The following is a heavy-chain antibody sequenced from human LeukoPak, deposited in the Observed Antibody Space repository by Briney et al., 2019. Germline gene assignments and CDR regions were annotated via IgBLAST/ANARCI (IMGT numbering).Heavy chain of an antibody. J-gene: IGHJ4*02. V-gene: IGHV3-30*03. CDR2: ISYDGSNK. Sequence: GRSLRLSCAASGFTFSSYGMHWVRQAPGKGLEWVAVISYDGSNKYYADSVKGRFTISRDNSKNTLYLQMNSLRAEDTAVYYCARGHSVAKQGVDYWGQGTLVTVSS. D-gene: IGHD5-12*01. CDR3: ARGHSVAKQGVDY. CDR1: GFTFSSYG.